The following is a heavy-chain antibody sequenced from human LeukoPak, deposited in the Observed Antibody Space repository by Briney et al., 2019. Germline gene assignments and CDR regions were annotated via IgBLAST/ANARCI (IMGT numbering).Heavy chain of an antibody. V-gene: IGHV4-59*08. CDR3: ARQPLSWGTASFDC. D-gene: IGHD3-16*01. J-gene: IGHJ4*02. CDR1: GGSINSYY. CDR2: IYSSGST. Sequence: PSETLSLTCTVSGGSINSYYWSWIRQPPGKGLEWIGYIYSSGSTDYSPSLKSRVTISVDTSKNQFSLRLSSVTAADTAVYYCARQPLSWGTASFDCWGQGTLVTVSS.